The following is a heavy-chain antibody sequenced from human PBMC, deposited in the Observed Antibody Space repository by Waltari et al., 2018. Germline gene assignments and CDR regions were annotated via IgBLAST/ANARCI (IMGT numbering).Heavy chain of an antibody. CDR3: AKPALGMTTVTTFDY. Sequence: EVQLLESGGGLVQPGGSLRLSCAASGFTFSSYAMCWVRQAPGKGLVWVSVIYSGGRTYNADAVNGRLTICRDNPKNTLYLKMNSPRAEATAAYYCAKPALGMTTVTTFDYGGQGTLVTVSS. CDR1: GFTFSSYA. D-gene: IGHD4-17*01. J-gene: IGHJ4*02. V-gene: IGHV3-23*03. CDR2: IYSGGRT.